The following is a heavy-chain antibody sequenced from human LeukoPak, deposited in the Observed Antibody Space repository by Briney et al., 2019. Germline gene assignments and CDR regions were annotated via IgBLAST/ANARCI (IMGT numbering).Heavy chain of an antibody. V-gene: IGHV4-34*01. CDR2: INHSGST. D-gene: IGHD4-11*01. CDR3: ARHTVTTERGYYYGMDV. Sequence: SETLSLTCAVYGGSFSGYYWSWIRQPPGKGLEWIGEINHSGSTNYNPSLKSRVTISVDTSKNRFSLKLSSVTAADTAVYYCARHTVTTERGYYYGMDVWGQGTTVTVSS. CDR1: GGSFSGYY. J-gene: IGHJ6*02.